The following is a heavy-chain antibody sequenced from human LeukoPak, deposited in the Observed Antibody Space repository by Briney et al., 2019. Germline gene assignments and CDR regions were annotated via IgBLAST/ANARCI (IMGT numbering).Heavy chain of an antibody. CDR2: INPNSGGT. Sequence: ASVKVSCKASGYTFTGYYIHWARQAPGQGLEWMGWINPNSGGTNYAQKFQGRVTMTRDTSISTAYMELSRLRSDDTAVYYCARDRDSSWPYLFDYWGQGTLVTVSS. V-gene: IGHV1-2*02. CDR1: GYTFTGYY. J-gene: IGHJ4*02. D-gene: IGHD6-13*01. CDR3: ARDRDSSWPYLFDY.